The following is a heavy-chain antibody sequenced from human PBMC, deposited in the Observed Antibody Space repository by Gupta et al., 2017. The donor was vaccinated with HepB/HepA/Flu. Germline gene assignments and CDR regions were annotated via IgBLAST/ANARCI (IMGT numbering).Heavy chain of an antibody. J-gene: IGHJ4*02. CDR2: IKQDGSEI. CDR3: ASSPDYSAYFWD. V-gene: IGHV3-7*01. D-gene: IGHD3-16*01. Sequence: EVHLVESGGGLVQRGGSLRLSCTDTGFTISHYWMSWVRQAPGKGLEWVANIKQDGSEIYYVDSVKGRFTISRDNARNSLYLQMHSLRAEDTAVYYCASSPDYSAYFWDWGQGTLVTVSS. CDR1: GFTISHYW.